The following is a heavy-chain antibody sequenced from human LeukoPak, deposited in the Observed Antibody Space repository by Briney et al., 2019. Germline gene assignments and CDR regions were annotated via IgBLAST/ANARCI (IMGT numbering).Heavy chain of an antibody. CDR3: ARGRQLVLYYYCYMDV. V-gene: IGHV4-34*01. J-gene: IGHJ6*03. D-gene: IGHD6-13*01. CDR2: INHSGST. Sequence: SETLSLTCAVYGGSFSGYYWSWIRQPPGKGLEWIGEINHSGSTNYNPSLKSRVTISVDTSKNQFSLKLSSVTAADTAVYYCARGRQLVLYYYCYMDVWGKGTTVTVSS. CDR1: GGSFSGYY.